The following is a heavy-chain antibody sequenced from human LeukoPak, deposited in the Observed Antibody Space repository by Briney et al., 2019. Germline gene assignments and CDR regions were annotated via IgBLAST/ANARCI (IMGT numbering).Heavy chain of an antibody. J-gene: IGHJ4*02. D-gene: IGHD3-22*01. CDR2: IIPIFGIA. CDR3: AGSHYYDSSGLSY. V-gene: IGHV1-69*04. Sequence: ASVKVSCKASGGTFSSYAFSWVRQPPGQGLEWMGRIIPIFGIANYAQKFQGRVTITADKSTSTAYMELSSLRSEDTAVYYCAGSHYYDSSGLSYWGQGTLVTVSS. CDR1: GGTFSSYA.